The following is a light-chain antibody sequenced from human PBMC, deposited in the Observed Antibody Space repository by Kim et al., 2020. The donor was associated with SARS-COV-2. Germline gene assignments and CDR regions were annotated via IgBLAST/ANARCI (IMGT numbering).Light chain of an antibody. CDR3: QAWDSSWV. CDR2: QDS. J-gene: IGLJ3*02. Sequence: SYELTQPPSVSVSPGQTASITCSGDKLGDKYACWYQQKQGQSPVLVIYQDSKRPSGIPERFSGSNSGNTATLTISGTQAMDEADYYCQAWDSSWVFGGGT. V-gene: IGLV3-1*01. CDR1: KLGDKY.